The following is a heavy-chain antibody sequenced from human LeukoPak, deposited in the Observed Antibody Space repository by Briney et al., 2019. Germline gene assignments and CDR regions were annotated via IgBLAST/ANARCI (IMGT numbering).Heavy chain of an antibody. CDR1: GFTFSSYW. Sequence: GGSLRLSCAASGFTFSSYWMSWVRQAPGKGLEWVANIKQDGSEKYYVDSVKGRFTISRDNAKNSLYLQMNSLRAEDTAVYYCARGSLIAVANFDYWGQGTLVTVSS. D-gene: IGHD6-19*01. V-gene: IGHV3-7*01. CDR2: IKQDGSEK. J-gene: IGHJ4*02. CDR3: ARGSLIAVANFDY.